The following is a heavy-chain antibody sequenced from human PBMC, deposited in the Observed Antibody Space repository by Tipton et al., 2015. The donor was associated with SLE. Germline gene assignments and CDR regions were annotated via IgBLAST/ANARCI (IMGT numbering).Heavy chain of an antibody. CDR2: IWYDGSNK. J-gene: IGHJ4*02. D-gene: IGHD3-16*02. CDR1: GFTFSSYG. CDR3: ASFGGVIVKAPFDY. V-gene: IGHV3-30*19. Sequence: SLRLSCAASGFTFSSYGMHWVRQAPGKGLEWVAVIWYDGSNKYYADSVKGRFTISRDNSKNTLYLQMNSLRAEDTAVYYCASFGGVIVKAPFDYWGQGTLVTVSS.